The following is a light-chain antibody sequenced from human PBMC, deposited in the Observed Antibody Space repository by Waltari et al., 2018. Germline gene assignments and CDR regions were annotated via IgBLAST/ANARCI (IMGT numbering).Light chain of an antibody. J-gene: IGKJ1*01. V-gene: IGKV1-5*03. CDR3: QQYIDYPWT. Sequence: DIHMTQSPSTSSASVGDRVPLTCRASQNIYSWLAWYEQKPGKAHSLLMYKVSTLVSGVPSRFSGSGSGTEFTLTISRLQADDFATYYCQQYIDYPWTFGHGTKVEIK. CDR1: QNIYSW. CDR2: KVS.